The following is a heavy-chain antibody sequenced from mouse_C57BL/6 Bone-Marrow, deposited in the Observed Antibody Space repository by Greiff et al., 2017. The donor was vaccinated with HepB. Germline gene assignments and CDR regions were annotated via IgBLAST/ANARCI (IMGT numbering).Heavy chain of an antibody. CDR2: IDPENGDT. J-gene: IGHJ3*01. D-gene: IGHD1-3*01. CDR1: GFNIKDDY. Sequence: VQLKESGAELVRPGASVKLSCTASGFNIKDDYMHWVKQRPEQGLEWIGWIDPENGDTEYASKFQGKATITADTSSNTVYLQLSSLTSEDTAVYYCTTYNYYPFAYWGQGTLVTVSA. V-gene: IGHV14-4*01. CDR3: TTYNYYPFAY.